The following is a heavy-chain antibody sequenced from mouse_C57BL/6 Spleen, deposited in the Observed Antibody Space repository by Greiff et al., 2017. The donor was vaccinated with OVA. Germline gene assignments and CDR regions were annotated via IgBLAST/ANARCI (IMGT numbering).Heavy chain of an antibody. Sequence: ESGPELVKPGASVKISCKASGYAFSSSWMNWVKQRPGKGLEWIGRIYPGAGDTNYNGKFKGKATLTADKSSSTAYMQLSSLTSEDSAVYFCARNWDDFDYWGQGTTLTVSS. CDR1: GYAFSSSW. CDR2: IYPGAGDT. D-gene: IGHD4-1*01. V-gene: IGHV1-82*01. J-gene: IGHJ2*01. CDR3: ARNWDDFDY.